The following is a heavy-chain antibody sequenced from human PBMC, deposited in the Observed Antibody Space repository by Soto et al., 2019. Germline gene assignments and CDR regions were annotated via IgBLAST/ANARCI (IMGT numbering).Heavy chain of an antibody. CDR3: ARARDGGSYHFDY. V-gene: IGHV1-69*13. J-gene: IGHJ4*02. CDR2: IIPIFGTA. Sequence: AASVKVSCKASGGTFSSYAISWVRQAPGQGLEWMGGIIPIFGTANYAQKFQGRVTITADESTSTAYMELSSLRSEDTAVYYCARARDGGSYHFDYWGQGTLVTVSS. D-gene: IGHD1-26*01. CDR1: GGTFSSYA.